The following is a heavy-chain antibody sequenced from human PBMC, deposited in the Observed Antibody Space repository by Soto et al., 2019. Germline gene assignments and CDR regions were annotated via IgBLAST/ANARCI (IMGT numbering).Heavy chain of an antibody. CDR2: ISGSSGST. Sequence: GGSLRLSCAASGFTFSDYYMSWVRQAPGKGLGWVSAISGSSGSTYYADSVKGRFTISRDNSKNTLYLQMNSLRAEDTAVYYCAKDSHRSGSPHPFDYWXQGT. J-gene: IGHJ4*02. CDR3: AKDSHRSGSPHPFDY. V-gene: IGHV3-23*01. CDR1: GFTFSDYY. D-gene: IGHD3-22*01.